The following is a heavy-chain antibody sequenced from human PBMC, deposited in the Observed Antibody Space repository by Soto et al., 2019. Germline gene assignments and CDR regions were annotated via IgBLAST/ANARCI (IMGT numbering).Heavy chain of an antibody. CDR3: ARRYSSGWYFVDY. V-gene: IGHV4-34*01. D-gene: IGHD6-19*01. Sequence: SETLSLTCAVYGGSFSGYYWSWIRQPPGKGLEWIGEINHSGSTNYNPSLKSRVTISVDKSKNQFSLKLSSVTAADTAVYYCARRYSSGWYFVDYWGQGTLVTVSS. J-gene: IGHJ4*02. CDR2: INHSGST. CDR1: GGSFSGYY.